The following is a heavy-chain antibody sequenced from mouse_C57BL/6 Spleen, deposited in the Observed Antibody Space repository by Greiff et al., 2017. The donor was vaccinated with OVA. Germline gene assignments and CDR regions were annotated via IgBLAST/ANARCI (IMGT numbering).Heavy chain of an antibody. CDR3: ARYEWTTVVAIPLDY. CDR1: GYSFTGYY. D-gene: IGHD1-1*01. J-gene: IGHJ2*01. V-gene: IGHV1-42*01. CDR2: INPSTGGT. Sequence: VQLQQSGPELAKPGASVKISCKASGYSFTGYYMNWVKQSPEKSLEWIGEINPSTGGTTYNQKFKATATLTVDKSSSTAYMQLKSLTSADSAVYYCARYEWTTVVAIPLDYWGQGTTLTVSS.